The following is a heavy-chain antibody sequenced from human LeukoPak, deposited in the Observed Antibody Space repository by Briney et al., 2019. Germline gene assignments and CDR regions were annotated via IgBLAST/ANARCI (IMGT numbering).Heavy chain of an antibody. D-gene: IGHD5-12*01. J-gene: IGHJ4*01. CDR3: ARHRLATIRAPFDH. CDR2: IHYSGTT. CDR1: GDSISSGDDY. V-gene: IGHV4-39*01. Sequence: SGTLSLTCTVSGDSISSGDDYWGWIRQPPGRGLEWIGTIHYSGTTYYNPSLRSRVSISVETSKNHFSLKVTSVTAADTAVYFCARHRLATIRAPFDHWGQEPWSPSPQ.